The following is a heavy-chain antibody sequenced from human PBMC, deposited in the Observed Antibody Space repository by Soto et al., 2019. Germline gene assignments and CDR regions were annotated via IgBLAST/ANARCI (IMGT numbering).Heavy chain of an antibody. CDR1: GGSISSSY. Sequence: SETMSLTCPVSGGSISSSYWSWTRQHPGKGLEWIGYIYYSGSTNYNPSLKSRVTISVDTSKNQFSLKLSSVTAADTAVYYCARELVTDSVDYWGQGTLVTVSS. V-gene: IGHV4-59*12. CDR3: ARELVTDSVDY. D-gene: IGHD2-21*02. J-gene: IGHJ4*02. CDR2: IYYSGST.